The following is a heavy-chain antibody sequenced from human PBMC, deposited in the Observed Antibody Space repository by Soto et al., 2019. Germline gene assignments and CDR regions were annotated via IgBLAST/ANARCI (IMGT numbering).Heavy chain of an antibody. J-gene: IGHJ6*02. CDR3: AITRVENHYYGGRDV. CDR2: IYYTGIT. CDR1: GASISTYY. D-gene: IGHD3-22*01. V-gene: IGHV4-59*03. Sequence: QVQLQESGPGLVKASETLSLACTVSGASISTYYYNWIRQAPGKALEWIGYIYYTGITNYNPSLEGGVNISQDTSKNQLSLTMNSVTAADTAVYYCAITRVENHYYGGRDVWGQGTTVTVSS.